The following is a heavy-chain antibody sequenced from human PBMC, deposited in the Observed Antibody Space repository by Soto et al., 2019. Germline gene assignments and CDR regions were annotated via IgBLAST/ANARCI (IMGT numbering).Heavy chain of an antibody. Sequence: QVQLQQWGAGLLKPSETLSLTCAVCGGSFSGYYWTWIRQPPGTGLEWIGEINHSGSTNYNPSLKSRVTISVDTSKNQFSLKLTSVTAADTAVYSCARDKITGLFDYWGQGTLVTVSS. CDR2: INHSGST. J-gene: IGHJ4*02. CDR1: GGSFSGYY. V-gene: IGHV4-34*01. D-gene: IGHD2-8*02. CDR3: ARDKITGLFDY.